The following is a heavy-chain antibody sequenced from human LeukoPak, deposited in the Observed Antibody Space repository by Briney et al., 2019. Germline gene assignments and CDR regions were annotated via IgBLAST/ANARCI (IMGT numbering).Heavy chain of an antibody. J-gene: IGHJ6*03. CDR1: GFTFSSYA. CDR3: AKDRCSNGIGCLYYYMDV. D-gene: IGHD2-8*01. Sequence: GGSLRLSCAASGFTFSSYAMSWVRQAPGKGPEWVSAISGSGGSTYYADSVRGRFTISRDNSKNILYLQMNSLRAEDTAVYYCAKDRCSNGIGCLYYYMDVWGKGTMVTISS. V-gene: IGHV3-23*01. CDR2: ISGSGGST.